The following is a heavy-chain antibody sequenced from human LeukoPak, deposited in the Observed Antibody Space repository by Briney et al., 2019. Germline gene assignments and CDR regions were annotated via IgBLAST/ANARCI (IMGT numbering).Heavy chain of an antibody. CDR3: ARVGKYSSSSVA. V-gene: IGHV1-69*13. J-gene: IGHJ5*02. CDR2: IIPIFGIA. D-gene: IGHD6-6*01. Sequence: VASVKVSCKASGGTFSSYAISWVRQAPGQGLEWMGGIIPIFGIANYAQKFQGRVTITADESTSTAYMELSSLRSEDTAVYYCARVGKYSSSSVAWGQGTLVTVSS. CDR1: GGTFSSYA.